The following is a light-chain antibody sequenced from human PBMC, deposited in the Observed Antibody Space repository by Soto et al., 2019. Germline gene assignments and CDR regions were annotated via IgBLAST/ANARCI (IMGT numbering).Light chain of an antibody. CDR2: ADS. CDR3: QVWDSRSAHYV. V-gene: IGLV3-21*02. Sequence: SYELTQPPSVSVAPGQTARITCGGDNIGSQSVHWYQQRPGQAPVLVVYADSDRPSGIPERFSGSKSGSTATLTISRVAAGDEADYYCQVWDSRSAHYVFGTGTKVTVL. CDR1: NIGSQS. J-gene: IGLJ1*01.